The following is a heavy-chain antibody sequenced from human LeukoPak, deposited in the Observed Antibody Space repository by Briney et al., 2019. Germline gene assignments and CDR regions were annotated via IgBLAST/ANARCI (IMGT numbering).Heavy chain of an antibody. V-gene: IGHV4-61*01. D-gene: IGHD4-17*01. J-gene: IGHJ4*02. CDR1: GGSVSSDNYY. Sequence: SETLSLTCTVSGGSVSSDNYYWSWIRQPPGKGLEWIGYMYYSGGTKYNPSLKSRVTISVETSKNQLSLKLSSVTAADTAVYYCAREDYGDYSQSFDSWGQGTLVTVSS. CDR2: MYYSGGT. CDR3: AREDYGDYSQSFDS.